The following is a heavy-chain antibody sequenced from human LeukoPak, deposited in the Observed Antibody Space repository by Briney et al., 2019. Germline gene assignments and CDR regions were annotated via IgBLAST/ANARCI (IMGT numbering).Heavy chain of an antibody. Sequence: GGSLRLSSAASGFTFSSYAMSWVRQAPGKGLEWVSAISGSGGSTYYADSVKGRFTISRDNSKNTLYLQMNSLRAEDTAVYYCAKVPHRSYYYGMDVWGQGTTVTVSS. CDR3: AKVPHRSYYYGMDV. J-gene: IGHJ6*02. CDR2: ISGSGGST. V-gene: IGHV3-23*01. CDR1: GFTFSSYA.